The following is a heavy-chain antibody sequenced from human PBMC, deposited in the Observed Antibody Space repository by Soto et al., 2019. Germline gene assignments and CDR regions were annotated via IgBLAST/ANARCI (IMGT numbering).Heavy chain of an antibody. D-gene: IGHD1-26*01. CDR1: GFTFSSYS. J-gene: IGHJ4*02. CDR2: ISSSSSYI. V-gene: IGHV3-21*01. Sequence: EVQLVESGGGLVKPGGSLRLSCAASGFTFSSYSMNWVRQAPGKGLEWVSSISSSSSYIYYADSVKGRFTISRDNAKNSLYLQMNSLRAEDTAVCYCARESGSYLLGLDYWGQGTLVTVSS. CDR3: ARESGSYLLGLDY.